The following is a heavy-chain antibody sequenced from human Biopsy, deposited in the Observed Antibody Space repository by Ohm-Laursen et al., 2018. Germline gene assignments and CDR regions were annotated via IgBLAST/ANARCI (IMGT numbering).Heavy chain of an antibody. J-gene: IGHJ6*02. V-gene: IGHV1-69*01. D-gene: IGHD4-11*01. CDR2: IIPIFGTA. CDR1: GSTFSSYA. Sequence: SSVKVSCNASGSTFSSYAISWVRQAPGQGLEWMGGIIPIFGTANYAQKFQGRVTITADESTSTAYMELSSLRSEDTAVYYCARDSEYSDYRNYYYGMDVWGQGTTVTVSS. CDR3: ARDSEYSDYRNYYYGMDV.